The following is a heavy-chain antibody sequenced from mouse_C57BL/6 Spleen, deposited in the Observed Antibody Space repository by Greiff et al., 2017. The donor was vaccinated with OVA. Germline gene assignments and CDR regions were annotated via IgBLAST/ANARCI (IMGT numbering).Heavy chain of an antibody. J-gene: IGHJ4*01. V-gene: IGHV1-53*01. CDR3: ARSGIYYYDAMDY. D-gene: IGHD1-1*01. Sequence: QVQLQQPGTELVKPGASVKLSCKASGYTFTSYWMHWVKQRPGQGLEWIGNINPSNGGTNYNEKVKSKATLTVDKSSSTAYMQLSSLTSEDSAVYYCARSGIYYYDAMDYWGQGTSVTVSS. CDR1: GYTFTSYW. CDR2: INPSNGGT.